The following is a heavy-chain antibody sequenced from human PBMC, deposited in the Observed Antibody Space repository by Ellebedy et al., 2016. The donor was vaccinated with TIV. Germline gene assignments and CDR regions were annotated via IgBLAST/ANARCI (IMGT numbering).Heavy chain of an antibody. Sequence: GESLKISCKGSGYSFTSYWISWVRQMPGKGLEWMGRIDPSDSYTNYSPSFQGHVTISADKSISTAYLQWSSLKASDTAMYYCARHQTYYYDSSGYYLSWSIDYWGQGTLVTVSS. CDR2: IDPSDSYT. CDR3: ARHQTYYYDSSGYYLSWSIDY. V-gene: IGHV5-10-1*01. CDR1: GYSFTSYW. D-gene: IGHD3-22*01. J-gene: IGHJ4*02.